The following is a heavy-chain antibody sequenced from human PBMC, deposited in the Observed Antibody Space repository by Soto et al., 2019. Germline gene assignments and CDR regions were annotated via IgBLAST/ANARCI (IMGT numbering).Heavy chain of an antibody. Sequence: SETLSLTCTVSGGSISSSSYYWGWIRQPPGKGLEWIGSIYYSGSTYYNPSLKSRVTISVDTSKNQFSLKLSSVTAADTAVYYWAISGWAYCSSTSCYGSYYYMDVWGKGTTVTVSS. V-gene: IGHV4-39*01. CDR1: GGSISSSSYY. J-gene: IGHJ6*03. CDR2: IYYSGST. D-gene: IGHD2-2*01. CDR3: AISGWAYCSSTSCYGSYYYMDV.